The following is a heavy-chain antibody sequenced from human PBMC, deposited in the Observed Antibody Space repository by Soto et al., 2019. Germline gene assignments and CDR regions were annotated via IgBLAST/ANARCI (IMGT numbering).Heavy chain of an antibody. CDR2: ISANNGNT. V-gene: IGHV1-18*01. CDR1: GYTFTSYG. D-gene: IGHD2-15*01. CDR3: ARAYSPGLFDP. J-gene: IGHJ5*02. Sequence: QVQLVQSGAEVKKPGASVKVSCKASGYTFTSYGISWVRQAPGQGLEWMGWISANNGNTKYAQNFQGRVTMTTETATSTAYMELRSLRSDDTAVYYCARAYSPGLFDPWGQGTLVTVSS.